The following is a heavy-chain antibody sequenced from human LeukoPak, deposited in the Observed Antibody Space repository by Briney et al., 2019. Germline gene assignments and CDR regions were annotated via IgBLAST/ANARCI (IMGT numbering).Heavy chain of an antibody. CDR2: IYTSGGT. Sequence: PSETLSLTCTVSGGSISSGSYYWSWIRQPAGKGLEWIGRIYTSGGTNYNPSLKSRVTISVDTSKNQFSLKLSSVTAADTAVYYCARAEGIAAAVAANWFDPWGQGTLVTVSS. CDR1: GGSISSGSYY. CDR3: ARAEGIAAAVAANWFDP. D-gene: IGHD6-13*01. J-gene: IGHJ5*02. V-gene: IGHV4-61*02.